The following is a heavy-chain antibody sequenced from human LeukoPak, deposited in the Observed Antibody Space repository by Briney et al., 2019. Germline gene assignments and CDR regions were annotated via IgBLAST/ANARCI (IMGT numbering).Heavy chain of an antibody. Sequence: PGGSLRLSCAASGFTFSSYSMNWVRQAPGKGLEWVSSISSSSSNIYYADSVKGRFTISRDNAKNSLYLQMNSLRAEDTAVYYCARESMVRGVIITYYFDYWGQGTLVTVSS. D-gene: IGHD3-10*01. CDR3: ARESMVRGVIITYYFDY. CDR2: ISSSSSNI. J-gene: IGHJ4*02. CDR1: GFTFSSYS. V-gene: IGHV3-21*01.